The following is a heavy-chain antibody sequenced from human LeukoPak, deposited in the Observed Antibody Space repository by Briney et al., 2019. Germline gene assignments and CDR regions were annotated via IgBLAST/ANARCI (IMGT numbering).Heavy chain of an antibody. CDR1: GFTFSNYW. V-gene: IGHV3-74*01. D-gene: IGHD3-22*01. CDR3: ARAPSEIGGYYPEYFRH. CDR2: IKSDGRT. J-gene: IGHJ1*01. Sequence: QPGGSPRLSCAAAGFTFSNYWMHWVRQAPGKGLVWVSRIKSDGRTNYADSVKGRFTISRDNAKNTVSLQMNSLRAEDTGVYYCARAPSEIGGYYPEYFRHWGQGTLVTVSS.